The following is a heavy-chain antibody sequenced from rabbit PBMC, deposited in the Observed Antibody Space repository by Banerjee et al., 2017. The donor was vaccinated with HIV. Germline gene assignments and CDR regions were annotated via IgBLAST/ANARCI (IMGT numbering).Heavy chain of an antibody. CDR2: IGAAST. J-gene: IGHJ4*01. CDR1: GFSFSSNYW. Sequence: QSLEEYGGDLVQPGASLTLTCTASGFSFSSNYWLCWVRQAPGKGLEWIACIGAASTYYATWAKGRFTISKTSSTTVTLQMTSLTAADTATYFCARDLAGVIGWNFNLWGPGTLVTVS. V-gene: IGHV1S40*01. CDR3: ARDLAGVIGWNFNL. D-gene: IGHD4-1*01.